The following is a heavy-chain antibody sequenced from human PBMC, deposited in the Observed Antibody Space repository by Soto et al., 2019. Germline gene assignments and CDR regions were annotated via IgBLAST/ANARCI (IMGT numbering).Heavy chain of an antibody. D-gene: IGHD3-3*02. CDR2: ISPIFPTP. V-gene: IGHV1-69*05. CDR1: GGTFGNSA. Sequence: QVQLEQSGAEVKKPGSSVTVSCKASGGTFGNSAISWVRQAPGQGLEWMGGISPIFPTPDYAQKFKGRVTITTDESTSTAYMQLTSLRSEDTAVYYCARDKDRQQLGGNYYCAIDVGGQGTTVTVSS. J-gene: IGHJ6*02. CDR3: ARDKDRQQLGGNYYCAIDV.